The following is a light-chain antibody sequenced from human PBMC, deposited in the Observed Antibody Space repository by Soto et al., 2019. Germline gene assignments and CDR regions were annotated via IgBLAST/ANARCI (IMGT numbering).Light chain of an antibody. J-gene: IGKJ4*01. CDR3: QQYGSSPPLT. V-gene: IGKV3-20*01. Sequence: EFVLTQSPGKLSLSPGERATLSCRASQSISSSFLAWYQQKPGQAPRLLIDGASSRGTGIPARLSGIGSATHFTLTISRLEPEDFAVYYCQQYGSSPPLTFGGGTKVEI. CDR2: GAS. CDR1: QSISSSF.